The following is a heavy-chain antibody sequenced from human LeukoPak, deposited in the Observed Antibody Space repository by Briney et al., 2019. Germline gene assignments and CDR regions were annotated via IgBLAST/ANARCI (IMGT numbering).Heavy chain of an antibody. CDR2: IWYDGSNK. D-gene: IGHD4-23*01. CDR3: ARDAGRKVVTYYFDY. CDR1: GFTFGTYG. Sequence: GGSLRLSCAASGFTFGTYGMHWVRQAPGKGLEWVAVIWYDGSNKYYADSVKGRFTISRDNSKNTLYLQMNSLRAEDTAVYYCARDAGRKVVTYYFDYWGQGTLVTVSS. J-gene: IGHJ4*02. V-gene: IGHV3-33*01.